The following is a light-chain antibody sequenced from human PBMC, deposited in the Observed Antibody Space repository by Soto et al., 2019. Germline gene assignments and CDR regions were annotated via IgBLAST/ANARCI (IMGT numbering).Light chain of an antibody. J-gene: IGKJ1*01. CDR3: QHYNSYSEA. Sequence: DIQMTQSPSTLSGSVGDRVTITCRAIQTISSWFAWYHQKPGKAPKLLIYKASTLKSGVPSRFSGSGSGTEFTLTISSLQPDDFATYYCQHYNSYSEAFGQGTKVDI. CDR2: KAS. V-gene: IGKV1-5*03. CDR1: QTISSW.